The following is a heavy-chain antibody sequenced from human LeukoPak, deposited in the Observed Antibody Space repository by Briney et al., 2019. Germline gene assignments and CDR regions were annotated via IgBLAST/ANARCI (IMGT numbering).Heavy chain of an antibody. CDR1: GFTFSSYA. CDR2: ISYDGGNK. V-gene: IGHV3-30*03. Sequence: PGGSLRLSCAASGFTFSSYAMNWVRQAPGKGLEWVSVISYDGGNKYYADSVKGRFTISRDNSKNTLYLQMNSLRAEDTALYYCARVFSGNYYSGFDNWGQGTLVTVSS. D-gene: IGHD3-10*01. J-gene: IGHJ4*02. CDR3: ARVFSGNYYSGFDN.